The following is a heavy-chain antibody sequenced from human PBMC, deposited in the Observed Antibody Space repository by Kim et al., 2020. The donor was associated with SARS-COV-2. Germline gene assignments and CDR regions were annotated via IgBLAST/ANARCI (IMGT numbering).Heavy chain of an antibody. J-gene: IGHJ4*02. V-gene: IGHV3-30*07. D-gene: IGHD3-16*02. CDR3: TRPSYPSAYYFDY. Sequence: YPDSGGGPFTTPRDNSKNTPYLKMNSLRAEDTAIYYCTRPSYPSAYYFDYWGQGTLVTVSS.